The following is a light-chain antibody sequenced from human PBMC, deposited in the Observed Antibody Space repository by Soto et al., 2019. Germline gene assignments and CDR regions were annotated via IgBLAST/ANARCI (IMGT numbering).Light chain of an antibody. CDR3: QHYETYPIT. CDR2: DAS. Sequence: DIRMTQSPSTLSASVGDRVTITCRASQSISNWLAWYQQKPGKAPKLLIYDASSLESGVPSRFSGSAFGTEFTLTISSLQPDDFATCYCQHYETYPITFGQGTRLEIK. CDR1: QSISNW. V-gene: IGKV1-5*01. J-gene: IGKJ5*01.